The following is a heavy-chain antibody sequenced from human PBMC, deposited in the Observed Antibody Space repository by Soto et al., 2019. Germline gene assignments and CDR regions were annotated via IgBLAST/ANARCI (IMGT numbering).Heavy chain of an antibody. J-gene: IGHJ4*02. Sequence: SETLSLTCTVSGGSINSGEYSWTWIRQPPGKGLEWIGEYTQSRRTNYNPSLKSRVTISVDTSKNQFFLKLSSVTAADTAVYYCAGGTSTGTMSYWGQGALVTVS. CDR1: GGSINSGEYS. CDR3: AGGTSTGTMSY. D-gene: IGHD1-1*01. CDR2: YTQSRRT. V-gene: IGHV4-34*01.